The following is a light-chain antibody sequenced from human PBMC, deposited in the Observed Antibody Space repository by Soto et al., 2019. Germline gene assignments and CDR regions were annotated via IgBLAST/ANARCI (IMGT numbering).Light chain of an antibody. CDR3: QQCDQLPPN. CDR2: DAS. J-gene: IGKJ4*01. Sequence: DSQMTQSPSSLSASVGDRLTITCEASQDISNCLNWYQQKPGKAPKLLIYDASKSETGVPSRFSGSGSATDFTLSISSLQAEDIARYYCQQCDQLPPNFGGGTKV. CDR1: QDISNC. V-gene: IGKV1-33*01.